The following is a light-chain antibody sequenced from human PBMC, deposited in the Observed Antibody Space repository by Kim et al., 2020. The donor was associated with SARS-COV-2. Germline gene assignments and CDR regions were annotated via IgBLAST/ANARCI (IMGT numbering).Light chain of an antibody. Sequence: LGQTVRITCQGDSLRSFYASWYQQKPGQAPVLVIYGKNNRPSGIPDRFSGSSSGNTASLTITGAQAEDEADYYCNSRDSSGNHVVFGGGTQLTVL. J-gene: IGLJ2*01. CDR1: SLRSFY. CDR3: NSRDSSGNHVV. V-gene: IGLV3-19*01. CDR2: GKN.